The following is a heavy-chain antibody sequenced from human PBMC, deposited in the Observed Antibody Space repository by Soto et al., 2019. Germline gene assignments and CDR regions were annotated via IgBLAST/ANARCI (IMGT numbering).Heavy chain of an antibody. J-gene: IGHJ3*02. D-gene: IGHD1-26*01. Sequence: QVQLVQSGAEVKKPGASVKVSCKVSGYTLTELSVHWVRQAPGKGLEWMGGFDPEDGETIYAQKCQGRVTMTEDTTTDTADIELSSLRSEDTAVYYCAARSGSHDAFDIWGQGTMVTVSS. CDR3: AARSGSHDAFDI. V-gene: IGHV1-24*01. CDR2: FDPEDGET. CDR1: GYTLTELS.